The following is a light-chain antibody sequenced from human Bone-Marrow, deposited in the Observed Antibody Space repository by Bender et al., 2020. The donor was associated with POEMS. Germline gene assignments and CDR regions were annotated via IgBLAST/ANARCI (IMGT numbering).Light chain of an antibody. CDR1: SSDVAGYNY. V-gene: IGLV2-11*01. CDR3: QSYDNSLGGWV. CDR2: DVT. Sequence: QSALTQPRSVSGSPGQSVTISCAQTSSDVAGYNYVSWYQQHPGKAPKLLIYDVTKRPSGVPDRFSGSKSGTSASLAITGLQAEDEGDYYCQSYDNSLGGWVFGGGTKLTVL. J-gene: IGLJ3*02.